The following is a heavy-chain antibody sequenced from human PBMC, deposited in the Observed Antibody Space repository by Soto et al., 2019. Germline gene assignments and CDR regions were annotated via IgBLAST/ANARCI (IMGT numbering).Heavy chain of an antibody. V-gene: IGHV3-23*01. Sequence: EVQLLESGGGLVQPGGSLRLSCAASGFTFSNYAVTWVRQAPGKGLEWVSTISGSGGSTYYADSVKGRFTISRDNSKNTLYLQMNSLRAEDTAVYYCAKRSSSSTFDYWGQGTLVTVSS. CDR1: GFTFSNYA. J-gene: IGHJ4*02. CDR2: ISGSGGST. CDR3: AKRSSSSTFDY. D-gene: IGHD6-6*01.